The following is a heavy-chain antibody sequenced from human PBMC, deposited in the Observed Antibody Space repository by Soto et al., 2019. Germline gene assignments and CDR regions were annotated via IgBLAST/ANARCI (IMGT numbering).Heavy chain of an antibody. Sequence: SETLSLTCTVSGGSISSSSYYWGWIRQPPGKGLEWIGSFYNSGSTYYNPSLKTRVTISVDTSKNQFSLKLYSVTAADTAVYYCARTGYIFWSGHDYWGQETLVTVSS. J-gene: IGHJ4*02. D-gene: IGHD3-3*01. CDR3: ARTGYIFWSGHDY. V-gene: IGHV4-39*01. CDR2: FYNSGST. CDR1: GGSISSSSYY.